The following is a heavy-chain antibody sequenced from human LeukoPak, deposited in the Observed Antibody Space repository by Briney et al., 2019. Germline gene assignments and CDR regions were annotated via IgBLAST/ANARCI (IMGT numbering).Heavy chain of an antibody. D-gene: IGHD2-15*01. CDR2: LYYSRNT. V-gene: IGHV4-59*01. J-gene: IGHJ4*02. CDR1: GGTIGDYY. CDR3: VRDLWGAGGTQY. Sequence: SETLCLTCAVSGGTIGDYYWSWIRQPPGKGLEWIAYLYYSRNTNYSPYLKSRVTISADTSKTQVYLKLRSVTAADTAVYYCVRDLWGAGGTQYWGQGILVTVSS.